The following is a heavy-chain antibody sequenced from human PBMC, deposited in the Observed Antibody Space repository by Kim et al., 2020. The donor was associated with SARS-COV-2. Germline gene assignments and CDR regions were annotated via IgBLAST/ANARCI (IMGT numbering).Heavy chain of an antibody. CDR2: IKSAGTGI. CDR3: ASDTVLYGLDV. D-gene: IGHD4-4*01. Sequence: GGSLRLSCAASGFTFTNYCMHWVRQAPGKGLVWVSRIKSAGTGITYADSVKGRFTISRDNATNTLYLQMNNLRAEDTAVYYCASDTVLYGLDVWGQGTTVTVSS. CDR1: GFTFTNYC. V-gene: IGHV3-74*01. J-gene: IGHJ6*02.